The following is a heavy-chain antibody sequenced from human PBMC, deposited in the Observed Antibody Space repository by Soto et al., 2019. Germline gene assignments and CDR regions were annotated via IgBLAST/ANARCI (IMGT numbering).Heavy chain of an antibody. CDR3: ARVPGP. Sequence: QLQLQESGSGLVKPSQTLSLTCAVSGGSISSGGYSWSWIRQPPGMGLGWIGYINHSGSTSYNPSLKSRVTISVDRSTNQLSLKLSSVTAADTAAYYCARVPGPWGQGTLVTVSS. J-gene: IGHJ5*02. CDR1: GGSISSGGYS. CDR2: INHSGST. V-gene: IGHV4-30-2*01.